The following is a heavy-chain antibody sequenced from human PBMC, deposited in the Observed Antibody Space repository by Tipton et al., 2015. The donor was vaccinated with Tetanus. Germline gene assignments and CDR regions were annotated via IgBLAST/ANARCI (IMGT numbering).Heavy chain of an antibody. J-gene: IGHJ4*02. CDR3: ARPDRYCSGGSCCLALDY. CDR1: GGTFRTYA. D-gene: IGHD2-15*01. V-gene: IGHV1-69*01. CDR2: IFPMYGTA. Sequence: QLVQSGAEVKKPGSSVRVSCKTSGGTFRTYAISWVRQAPGQGPEWMGGIFPMYGTANYAPKFQGRVTITADESTGTAYMELSSLSTGDTAVYYCARPDRYCSGGSCCLALDYWGQGTLVTVSS.